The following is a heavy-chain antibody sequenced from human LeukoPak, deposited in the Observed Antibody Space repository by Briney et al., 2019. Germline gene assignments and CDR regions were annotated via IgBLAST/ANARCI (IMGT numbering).Heavy chain of an antibody. V-gene: IGHV7-4-1*02. J-gene: IGHJ4*02. D-gene: IGHD3-22*01. CDR3: ARGDSSGYWTPYYFDY. CDR1: GYTFTSYA. Sequence: ASVKVSCKASGYTFTSYAMNWVRQAPGQGLEWMGWINTNTGNPTYAQGFTGRFVFSLDTSVSTAYLQISSLKAEDTAVYYCARGDSSGYWTPYYFDYWGQGTLVTVSS. CDR2: INTNTGNP.